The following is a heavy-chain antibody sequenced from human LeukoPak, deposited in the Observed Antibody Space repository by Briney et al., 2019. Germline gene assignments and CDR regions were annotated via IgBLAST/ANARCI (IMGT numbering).Heavy chain of an antibody. Sequence: GGSLRLSCAASGFSVSSNYMSWVRQAPGKGLEWVAFIRYDGSNKYYADSVKGRFTISRDNSKNTLYLQMNSLRAEDTAVYYCAKDQNFVGWGDGYNSWFDYWGQGTLVTVSS. CDR3: AKDQNFVGWGDGYNSWFDY. CDR1: GFSVSSNY. D-gene: IGHD5-24*01. V-gene: IGHV3-30*02. J-gene: IGHJ4*02. CDR2: IRYDGSNK.